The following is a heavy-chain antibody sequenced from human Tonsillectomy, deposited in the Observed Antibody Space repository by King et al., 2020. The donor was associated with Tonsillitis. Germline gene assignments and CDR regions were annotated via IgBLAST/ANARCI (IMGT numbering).Heavy chain of an antibody. J-gene: IGHJ4*02. D-gene: IGHD2-2*01. CDR1: GYTFTSYG. CDR2: ISAYNGNT. V-gene: IGHV1-18*01. Sequence: QLVQSGAEVKKPGASVKVSCKASGYTFTSYGISWVRQAPGQGLEWMGWISAYNGNTNYAQKLQGRVTMTTDTSTSTAYLELRSLRSDDTAVYYCARGGGDIVVVPAAKLDPHFDYWGQGTRVTVSS. CDR3: ARGGGDIVVVPAAKLDPHFDY.